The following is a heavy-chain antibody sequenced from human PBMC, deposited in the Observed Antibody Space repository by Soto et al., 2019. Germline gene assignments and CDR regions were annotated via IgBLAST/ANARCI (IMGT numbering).Heavy chain of an antibody. CDR1: VSSLNTDGEG. D-gene: IGHD3-10*01. V-gene: IGHV2-5*02. CDR3: AHSRNLITEDAQVGDFDY. J-gene: IGHJ4*02. Sequence: QITLKESGPTQVKPTQTLTLTCSFSVSSLNTDGEGVGWVSQPPGEALEWLALIYWDDDERYSPSLKTRLTITKDHSKNQVVLIMTHLDPVDTATYYCAHSRNLITEDAQVGDFDYWGQGTLVTVSS. CDR2: IYWDDDE.